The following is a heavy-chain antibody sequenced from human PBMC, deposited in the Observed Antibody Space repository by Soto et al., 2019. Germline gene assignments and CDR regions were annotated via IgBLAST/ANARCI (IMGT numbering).Heavy chain of an antibody. V-gene: IGHV1-3*01. Sequence: QVQLVQSGAEVKKPGASVKVSCKASGYTFTSYAMHWVRQAPGQRLEWMGWINAGNGNTKYSQKFQGRVTITRDTSASTAYMELSSLRSEDTAVYYCARDPAVAGPFDYGGQGTLVTVSS. CDR2: INAGNGNT. CDR1: GYTFTSYA. CDR3: ARDPAVAGPFDY. J-gene: IGHJ4*02. D-gene: IGHD6-19*01.